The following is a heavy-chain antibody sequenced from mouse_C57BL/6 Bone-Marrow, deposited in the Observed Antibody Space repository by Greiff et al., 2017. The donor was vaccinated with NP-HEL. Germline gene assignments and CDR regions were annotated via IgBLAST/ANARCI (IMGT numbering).Heavy chain of an antibody. CDR2: ISSGSSTI. CDR3: ARRIYYGSSL. J-gene: IGHJ4*01. CDR1: GFTFSDYG. V-gene: IGHV5-17*01. D-gene: IGHD1-1*01. Sequence: EVKLVESGGGLVKPGGSLKLSCAASGFTFSDYGMHWVRQAPEKGLEWVGYISSGSSTIYYADTVKGRFTISRDNAKNTLFLQMTSLRSEDTAMYYCARRIYYGSSLWGQGTSVTVSS.